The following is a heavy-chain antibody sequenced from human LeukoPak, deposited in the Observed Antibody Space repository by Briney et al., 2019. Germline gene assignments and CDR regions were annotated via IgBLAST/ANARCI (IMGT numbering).Heavy chain of an antibody. V-gene: IGHV3-7*01. J-gene: IGHJ3*02. CDR3: ATSQSFAFGI. CDR1: TFTLNTYW. CDR2: INPDGSLR. Sequence: GGSLSLSCAGSTFTLNTYWMTWARQAPGKGLEWLASINPDGSLRNFGDSVKGRFTISRDNAKDSVYLQMNSLRVEDTAVYYCATSQSFAFGIWGQGTMVTVSS.